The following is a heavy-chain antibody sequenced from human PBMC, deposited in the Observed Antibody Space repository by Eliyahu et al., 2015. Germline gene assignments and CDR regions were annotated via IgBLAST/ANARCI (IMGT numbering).Heavy chain of an antibody. J-gene: IGHJ5*02. CDR3: ARERSECSGGTCHRRTFDP. Sequence: QVQLVQSGAEVKNPGASVKXSCXASGYTFSXYYXHWARQAPGKGLEWMGWINHNSGGTHYAQNFQGRVTMTRDTSINTAYMELNRLRSDDTAVYYCARERSECSGGTCHRRTFDPWGQGTLVTVSS. CDR1: GYTFSXYY. V-gene: IGHV1-2*02. D-gene: IGHD2-15*01. CDR2: INHNSGGT.